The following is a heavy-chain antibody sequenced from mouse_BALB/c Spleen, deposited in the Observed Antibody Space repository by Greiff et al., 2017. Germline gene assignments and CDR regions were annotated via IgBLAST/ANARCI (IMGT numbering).Heavy chain of an antibody. D-gene: IGHD1-2*01. CDR2: ISYDGSN. J-gene: IGHJ2*01. CDR1: GYSITSGYY. CDR3: ARGIITTARGFDY. V-gene: IGHV3-6*02. Sequence: EVQVVESGPGLVKPSQSLSLTCSVTGYSITSGYYWNWIRQFPGNKLEWMGYISYDGSNNYNPSLKNRISITRDTSKNQFFLKLNSVTTEDTATYYCARGIITTARGFDYWGQGTTLTVSS.